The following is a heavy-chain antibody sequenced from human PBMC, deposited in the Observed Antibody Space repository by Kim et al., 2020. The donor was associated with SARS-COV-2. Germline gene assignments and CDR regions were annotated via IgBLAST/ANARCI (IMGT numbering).Heavy chain of an antibody. CDR3: ARDRVSYYESSVYCDY. CDR2: ISRSSTAI. CDR1: GFTFNSFS. J-gene: IGHJ4*02. Sequence: GGSLRLSCAASGFTFNSFSMNWVRQAPGKGLEWVSYISRSSTAIYYSDSVKGRFTISSDNAKNSLYLQMNSLRAEDTAVYYCARDRVSYYESSVYCDYWGERTLAPLSS. V-gene: IGHV3-48*04. D-gene: IGHD3-22*01.